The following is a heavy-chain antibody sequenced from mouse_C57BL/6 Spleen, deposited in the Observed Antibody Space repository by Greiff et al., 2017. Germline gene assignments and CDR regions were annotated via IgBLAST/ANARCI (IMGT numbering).Heavy chain of an antibody. CDR3: ARDYYGNYGGFAY. V-gene: IGHV5-4*01. CDR2: ISDGGSYT. J-gene: IGHJ3*01. Sequence: EVKLVESGGGLVKPGGSLKLSCAASGFTFSSYAMSWVRQTPEKRLEWVATISDGGSYTYYPGNVKGRFTISRDNAKNNLYLQMSHLKSEDTAMYYCARDYYGNYGGFAYWGQGTLVTVSA. D-gene: IGHD2-1*01. CDR1: GFTFSSYA.